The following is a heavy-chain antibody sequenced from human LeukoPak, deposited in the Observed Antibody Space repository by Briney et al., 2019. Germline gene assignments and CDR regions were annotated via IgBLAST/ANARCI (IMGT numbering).Heavy chain of an antibody. Sequence: GGSLRLSCTASGFTFSNYAMNWVRQVPEKGLGWISVISDSGAVTYYADSVRGRFTISRDDSKNTLYLEMNSLRADDTAVYHCARRAVAGTYFGVVFDLGAKGTMVPFLS. D-gene: IGHD2-15*01. J-gene: IGHJ3*01. CDR1: GFTFSNYA. CDR2: ISDSGAVT. CDR3: ARRAVAGTYFGVVFDL. V-gene: IGHV3-23*01.